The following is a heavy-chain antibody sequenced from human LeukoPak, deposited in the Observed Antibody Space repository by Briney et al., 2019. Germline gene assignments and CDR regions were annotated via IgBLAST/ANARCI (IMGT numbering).Heavy chain of an antibody. CDR3: ARWLQNGSPYFDY. D-gene: IGHD5-24*01. CDR2: ISSSSSYI. Sequence: GGSLRLSCAASGFTFSSYSMNWVRQAPGKGLEWVSSISSSSSYIYYADSVKGRFTISRDNAKNSLYLQMNSLRAEDTAVYYCARWLQNGSPYFDYWGQGTLVTVSS. CDR1: GFTFSSYS. V-gene: IGHV3-21*01. J-gene: IGHJ4*02.